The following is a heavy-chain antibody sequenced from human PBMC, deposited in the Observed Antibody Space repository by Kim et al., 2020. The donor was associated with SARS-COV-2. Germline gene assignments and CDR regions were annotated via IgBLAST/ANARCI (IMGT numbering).Heavy chain of an antibody. D-gene: IGHD3-10*01. CDR3: ARAPPVTWFAFDI. J-gene: IGHJ3*02. V-gene: IGHV4-34*01. Sequence: SETLSLTCAVYGGSFSGYYWSWIRQPPGKGLEWIGEINHSGSTNYNPSLKSRVTISVDTSKNQFSLKLSSVTAADTAVYYCARAPPVTWFAFDIWGQGTMVTVSS. CDR2: INHSGST. CDR1: GGSFSGYY.